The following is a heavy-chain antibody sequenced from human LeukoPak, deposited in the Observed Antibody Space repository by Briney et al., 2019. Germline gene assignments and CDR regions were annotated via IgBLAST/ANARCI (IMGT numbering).Heavy chain of an antibody. CDR1: GGSISSYY. D-gene: IGHD4-23*01. Sequence: SETLSLTCTVSGGSISSYYWSWIRQPPGKGLEWIGYIYYSGSTNYNPSLKSRVTISVDTSKNQFSLKLSSVTAADTAVYYCARDRDDYGGHYYGMDVWGQGTTVTVSS. CDR2: IYYSGST. J-gene: IGHJ6*02. V-gene: IGHV4-59*12. CDR3: ARDRDDYGGHYYGMDV.